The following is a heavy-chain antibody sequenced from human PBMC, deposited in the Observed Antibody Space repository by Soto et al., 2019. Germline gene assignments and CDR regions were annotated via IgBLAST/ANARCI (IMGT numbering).Heavy chain of an antibody. CDR2: ISAYNGNT. CDR1: GYAFSDHG. J-gene: IGHJ4*02. V-gene: IGHV1-18*04. CDR3: ARDHRYSSSFFDS. Sequence: QVRLVLSGDELKKPGASMKVSCKASGYAFSDHGISWVRQAPGQGLEWIGWISAYNGNTNYAQKFQGRVTVTTDASTATDYMEVRSLTSDDTAVYYCARDHRYSSSFFDSWSKGTLITVSS. D-gene: IGHD6-6*01.